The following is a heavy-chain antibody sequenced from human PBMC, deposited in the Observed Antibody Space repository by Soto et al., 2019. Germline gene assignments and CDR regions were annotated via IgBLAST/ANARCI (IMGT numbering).Heavy chain of an antibody. CDR3: ARMQAVSGRNWIDP. J-gene: IGHJ5*01. D-gene: IGHD6-19*01. V-gene: IGHV2-70*01. Sequence: SGPTLVNPTQTLTLTCTFSGFSISTSGMCVAWIRQPPGKALEWLALIDWDEDKYYNTSLRTRLSISKDTSKNQVVLTMTNLDPVDTATYYCARMQAVSGRNWIDPWGQGTLVTVSS. CDR2: IDWDEDK. CDR1: GFSISTSGMC.